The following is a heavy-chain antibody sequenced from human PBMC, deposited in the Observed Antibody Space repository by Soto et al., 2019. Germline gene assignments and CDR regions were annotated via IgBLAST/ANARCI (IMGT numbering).Heavy chain of an antibody. Sequence: PGGSLRLSCAASGFTFSSYAMNWVRQAPGKGLESVSVISGSGDTTYYADSVKGRFTISRDNSKNTLYLQMNSLRAEDTAVYYCAKDFGRNTWYDPIDYWGQGTLVTVSS. J-gene: IGHJ4*02. D-gene: IGHD3-16*01. CDR1: GFTFSSYA. CDR3: AKDFGRNTWYDPIDY. CDR2: ISGSGDTT. V-gene: IGHV3-23*01.